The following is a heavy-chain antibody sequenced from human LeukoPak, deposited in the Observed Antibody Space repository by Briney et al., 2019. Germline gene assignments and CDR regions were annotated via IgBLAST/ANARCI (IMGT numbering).Heavy chain of an antibody. D-gene: IGHD4-17*01. Sequence: ASVKVPCKASGYTFTGYYMHLVRQAPGPGLEWMGWINTNSGGTNYEQKFQGRVSMTRATSISKAYMELSRLRSDDTAVYYCARASDYGDYLGDWFDPWGQGTLVTVSS. CDR3: ARASDYGDYLGDWFDP. V-gene: IGHV1-2*02. J-gene: IGHJ5*02. CDR1: GYTFTGYY. CDR2: INTNSGGT.